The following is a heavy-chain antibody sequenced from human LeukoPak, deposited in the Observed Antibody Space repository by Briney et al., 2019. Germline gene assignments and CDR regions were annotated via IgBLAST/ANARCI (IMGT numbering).Heavy chain of an antibody. CDR1: GFTFSSYS. V-gene: IGHV3-48*04. Sequence: PGESLRLSCAASGFTFSSYSMNWVRQAPGKGLEGVSYISSSSSTKYYADSVKGRFTISRDNAKNSLYLQMNSLRAEDTAVYYCARVSSSADYWGQGTLVTVSS. CDR2: ISSSSSTK. D-gene: IGHD6-13*01. J-gene: IGHJ4*02. CDR3: ARVSSSADY.